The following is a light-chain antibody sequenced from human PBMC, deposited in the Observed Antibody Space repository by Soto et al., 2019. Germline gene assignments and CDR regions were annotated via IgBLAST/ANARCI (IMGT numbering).Light chain of an antibody. CDR1: QRISSY. Sequence: DIQMTQSPSSLSASVGDRVIISCRAGQRISSYLNWYQQKPGKAPRLLIYAASSLQSGVPSRFSGSGSGTDFTLTINTLQPEDFETYFCQQSYGAPLTFGGGTKVDIK. V-gene: IGKV1-39*01. J-gene: IGKJ4*01. CDR3: QQSYGAPLT. CDR2: AAS.